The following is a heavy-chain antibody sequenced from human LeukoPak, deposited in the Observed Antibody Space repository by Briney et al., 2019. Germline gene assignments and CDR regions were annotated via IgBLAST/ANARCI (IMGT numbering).Heavy chain of an antibody. D-gene: IGHD5-18*01. Sequence: GGSLTLSCAASGFSVGSNYMNWVRQAPGKGLEWVSILYSGSTTYYTDSVKSRFTISRDNSRNTLYLHMTNLRVEDTAVYFCARHDSYIPWWGQGSLVTVSS. CDR1: GFSVGSNY. J-gene: IGHJ4*02. V-gene: IGHV3-53*01. CDR3: ARHDSYIPW. CDR2: LYSGSTT.